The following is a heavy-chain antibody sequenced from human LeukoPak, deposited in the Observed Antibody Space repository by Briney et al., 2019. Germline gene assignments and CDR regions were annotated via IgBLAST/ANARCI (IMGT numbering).Heavy chain of an antibody. J-gene: IGHJ4*02. CDR1: GYTFTGLF. CDR3: ARGSSSGWFNFDY. D-gene: IGHD6-19*01. V-gene: IGHV1-2*02. Sequence: GASVKLSCTASGYTFTGLFLNWVRQAPGQGLEWMGWINPNSGDTNYAQNFQGRVTMTRDTSISTAYMELSRLRSDDTAVYYCARGSSSGWFNFDYWGQGTLVTVSS. CDR2: INPNSGDT.